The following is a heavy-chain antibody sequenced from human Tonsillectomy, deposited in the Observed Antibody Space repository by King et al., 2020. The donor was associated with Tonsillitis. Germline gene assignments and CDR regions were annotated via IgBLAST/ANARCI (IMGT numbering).Heavy chain of an antibody. CDR1: GGSISSGGYS. CDR3: VRVMDYCDSSGYWSKNVDL. CDR2: IYYSGST. J-gene: IGHJ2*01. D-gene: IGHD3-22*01. V-gene: IGHV4-30-4*07. Sequence: VQLQESGPGLVKPSQTLSLTCAVSGGSISSGGYSWSWIRQPPGKGLEWIGYIYYSGSTYYNPSLKSRVTISVDTSKNQFSLKLSSVTAADTAVYYCVRVMDYCDSSGYWSKNVDLWGRGTLVTVSS.